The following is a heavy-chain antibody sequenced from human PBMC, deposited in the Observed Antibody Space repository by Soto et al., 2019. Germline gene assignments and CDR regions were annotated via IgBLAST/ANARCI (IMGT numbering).Heavy chain of an antibody. CDR3: ASAGGRPYYYYGMDV. V-gene: IGHV1-69*01. D-gene: IGHD2-15*01. CDR1: AGTFNNYA. Sequence: QEQLVQSGPEVKKPGSSVTVSSKASAGTFNNYAICWVRQAPGQGLEWMGGTIPLFSTSSYAQKFQGRVTITADQSTSTVYMEMRNLKSEDTALDDCASAGGRPYYYYGMDVWVQGTKVTVS. CDR2: TIPLFSTS. J-gene: IGHJ6*02.